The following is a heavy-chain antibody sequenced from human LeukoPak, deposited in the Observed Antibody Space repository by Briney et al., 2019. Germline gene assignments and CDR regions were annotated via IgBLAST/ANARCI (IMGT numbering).Heavy chain of an antibody. V-gene: IGHV3-9*01. Sequence: GGSLRLSCAASGFTFDDYAMHWVRQAPGKGLEWVSGISWNSGSIGYADSVKGRFTISRDNAKKSLYLQMNSLRAEDTAVYYCARVGGITLALAPSPFPDYNYYMDVWGKGTTVTVSS. D-gene: IGHD3-10*01. J-gene: IGHJ6*03. CDR1: GFTFDDYA. CDR2: ISWNSGSI. CDR3: ARVGGITLALAPSPFPDYNYYMDV.